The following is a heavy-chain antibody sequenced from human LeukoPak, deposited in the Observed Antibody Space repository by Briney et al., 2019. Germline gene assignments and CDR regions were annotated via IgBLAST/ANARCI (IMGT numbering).Heavy chain of an antibody. J-gene: IGHJ5*02. CDR3: ARVQGYYYDSSGSWFDP. V-gene: IGHV3-21*01. Sequence: GGSLRLSCAASGFTFSSYSMNWVRQAPGKGLEWVSSISSSSSYIYYADSVKGRFTISRDNAKNSLYLQMNSLRAEGTAVYYCARVQGYYYDSSGSWFDPWGQGTLVTVSS. CDR2: ISSSSSYI. CDR1: GFTFSSYS. D-gene: IGHD3-22*01.